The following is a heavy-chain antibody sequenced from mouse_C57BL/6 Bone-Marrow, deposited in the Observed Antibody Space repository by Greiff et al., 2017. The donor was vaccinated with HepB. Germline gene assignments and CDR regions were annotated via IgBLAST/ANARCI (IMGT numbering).Heavy chain of an antibody. V-gene: IGHV1-62-2*01. Sequence: VQLQQSGAELVKPGASVKLSCKASGYTFTEYTIHWVKQRSGQGLEWIGWFYPGSGSIKYNEKFKDKATLTADKSSSTVYMELSRLTSEDSAVYFCARHEEGIYYGYDWGYFDVWGTGTTVTVSS. J-gene: IGHJ1*03. D-gene: IGHD2-2*01. CDR3: ARHEEGIYYGYDWGYFDV. CDR1: GYTFTEYT. CDR2: FYPGSGSI.